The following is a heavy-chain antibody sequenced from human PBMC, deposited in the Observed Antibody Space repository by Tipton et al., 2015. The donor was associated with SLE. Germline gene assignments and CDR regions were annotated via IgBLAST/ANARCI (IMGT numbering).Heavy chain of an antibody. Sequence: TLSLTCTVSGYSISSAYYWGWIRLPPGKGLEWIGSMFHSGSAYYHPSLKTRVTISVDTSKNQFSLNVSSVTAADTAIYYCAADFWTGSPLFDYWGQGTLVTVSS. J-gene: IGHJ4*02. D-gene: IGHD3/OR15-3a*01. CDR3: AADFWTGSPLFDY. V-gene: IGHV4-38-2*02. CDR1: GYSISSAYY. CDR2: MFHSGSA.